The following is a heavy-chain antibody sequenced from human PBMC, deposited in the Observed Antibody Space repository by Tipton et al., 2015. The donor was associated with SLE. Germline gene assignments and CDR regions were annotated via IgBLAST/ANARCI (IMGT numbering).Heavy chain of an antibody. D-gene: IGHD1-26*01. J-gene: IGHJ4*02. CDR2: ISSSSSTI. V-gene: IGHV3-48*01. Sequence: SLRLSCAASGFNFSSYSMHWVRQAPGKGLEWVSXISSSSSTIYYADTVKGRFTISRDNSKNTLYLQMNSLRAGDTAVYYCAKPRXGGSXYFDYWGQGTLVTVSS. CDR3: AKPRXGGSXYFDY. CDR1: GFNFSSYS.